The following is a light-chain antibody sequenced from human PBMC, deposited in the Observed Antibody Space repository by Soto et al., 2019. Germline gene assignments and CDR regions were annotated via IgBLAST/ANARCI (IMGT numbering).Light chain of an antibody. Sequence: DIQMTQSPSTLSASVGDRVSITCRASQSISTWLAWYQQRPGKAPIVLIYKASSLEGGVPSRFSGSGSGTEFPLTITSLQPDDFATYYCQQYNNYPWTFGQGTKVEIK. CDR1: QSISTW. CDR2: KAS. J-gene: IGKJ1*01. CDR3: QQYNNYPWT. V-gene: IGKV1-5*03.